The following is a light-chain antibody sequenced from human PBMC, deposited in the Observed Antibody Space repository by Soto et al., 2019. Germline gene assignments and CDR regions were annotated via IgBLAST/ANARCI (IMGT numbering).Light chain of an antibody. CDR3: TSYTSSSTYV. Sequence: QSALTQPASVSGSPGQSITVSCTGTSSDVGGYDYVSWYQQHPGNAPQLLISDVTNRPSGVSDRFSGSKSDNTASLTISGLQTEDEADYYCTSYTSSSTYVFGTGTKLTVL. CDR1: SSDVGGYDY. J-gene: IGLJ1*01. V-gene: IGLV2-14*01. CDR2: DVT.